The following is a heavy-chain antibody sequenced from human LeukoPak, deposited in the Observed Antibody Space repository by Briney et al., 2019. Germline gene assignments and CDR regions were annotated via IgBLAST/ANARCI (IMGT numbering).Heavy chain of an antibody. J-gene: IGHJ4*02. D-gene: IGHD3-3*01. CDR2: INHSGST. V-gene: IGHV4-34*01. CDR1: GGSISGYY. Sequence: KSSETLSLTCTVSGGSISGYYWSWIRQPPGKGLEWIGEINHSGSTNYNPSLKSRVTISVDTSKNQFSLKLSSVTAADTAVYYCARVGKRITIFGVVTKYGLFDYWGQGTLVTVSS. CDR3: ARVGKRITIFGVVTKYGLFDY.